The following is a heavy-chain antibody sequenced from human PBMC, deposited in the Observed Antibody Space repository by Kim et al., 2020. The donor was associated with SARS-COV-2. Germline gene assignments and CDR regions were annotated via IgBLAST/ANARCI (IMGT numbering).Heavy chain of an antibody. CDR3: ARDYGDYDVEDAYGMDV. J-gene: IGHJ6*02. CDR2: ISYDGSNK. D-gene: IGHD4-17*01. Sequence: RGSLRLSCAASGFTFSSYAMHWVRQAPGKGLEWVAVISYDGSNKYYVDSVKGRFTISRDNSKNTLYLQMNSLRAEDTAVYYCARDYGDYDVEDAYGMDVWGQGTTVTVSS. V-gene: IGHV3-30*04. CDR1: GFTFSSYA.